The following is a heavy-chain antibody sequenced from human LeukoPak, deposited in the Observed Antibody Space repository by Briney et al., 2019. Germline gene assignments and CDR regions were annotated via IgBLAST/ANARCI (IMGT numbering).Heavy chain of an antibody. CDR1: GGSISSYY. CDR2: IYYSGST. CDR3: ARGGWDTVFDP. J-gene: IGHJ5*02. D-gene: IGHD5-18*01. Sequence: SETLSLTCTVSGGSISSYYWSWLRQPPGKGLEWIGYIYYSGSTNYNPSLKSRVTISVDTSKNQFSLKLSSVTAADTAVYYCARGGWDTVFDPWGQGTLVTVSS. V-gene: IGHV4-59*01.